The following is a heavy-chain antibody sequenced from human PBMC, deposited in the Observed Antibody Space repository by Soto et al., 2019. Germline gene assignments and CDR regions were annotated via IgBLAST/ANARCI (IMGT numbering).Heavy chain of an antibody. V-gene: IGHV4-31*03. CDR1: GGSISSGGYY. CDR3: AGGYKITGTFDY. Sequence: QVQLQESGPGLVKPSQTLSLTCTVSGGSISSGGYYWSWIRHHPGKGLEWIGYIYYSGTTYYNPSLMSRVTISVDTSKNQFSMKLSSVTAADTAVYYCAGGYKITGTFDYCGQGTLVTVSS. D-gene: IGHD1-7*01. CDR2: IYYSGTT. J-gene: IGHJ4*02.